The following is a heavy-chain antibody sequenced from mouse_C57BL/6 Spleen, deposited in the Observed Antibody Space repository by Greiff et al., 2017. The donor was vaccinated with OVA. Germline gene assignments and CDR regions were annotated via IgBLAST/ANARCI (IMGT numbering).Heavy chain of an antibody. Sequence: EVQLVESGGGLVKPGGSLKLSCAASGFTFSDYGMHWVRQAPEKGLEWVAYISSGSSTIYYADTVKGRFTISRDNAKNTLFLQMTSLRSEDTAMYYCARSTTVVAYYFDYWGQGTTLTVSS. J-gene: IGHJ2*01. D-gene: IGHD1-1*01. V-gene: IGHV5-17*01. CDR3: ARSTTVVAYYFDY. CDR1: GFTFSDYG. CDR2: ISSGSSTI.